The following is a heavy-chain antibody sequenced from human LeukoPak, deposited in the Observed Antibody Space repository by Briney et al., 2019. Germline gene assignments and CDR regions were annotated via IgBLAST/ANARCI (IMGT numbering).Heavy chain of an antibody. Sequence: ASVKVSCKASGYTFTGYYMHWVRQAPGQGLEWMGWINPNSGGTNYAQKFQGWVTMTRDTSISTAYMELSRLRSDDTAVYYCARGRITMVRGVQYFQHWGQGTLVTVSS. J-gene: IGHJ1*01. CDR3: ARGRITMVRGVQYFQH. D-gene: IGHD3-10*01. CDR1: GYTFTGYY. V-gene: IGHV1-2*04. CDR2: INPNSGGT.